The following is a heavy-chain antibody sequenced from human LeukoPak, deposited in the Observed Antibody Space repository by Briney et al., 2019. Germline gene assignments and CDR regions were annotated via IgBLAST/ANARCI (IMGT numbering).Heavy chain of an antibody. Sequence: PSETLSLTCTVSGGSISSYYWSWIRQPPGKGLEWIGYIYYSGSTNYNPSLKSRVTISVDTSKNQFSLKLSSLTAADTTVYYCARCPLSATIDVCGKGTTVTVSS. J-gene: IGHJ6*03. CDR2: IYYSGST. CDR3: ARCPLSATIDV. D-gene: IGHD1-26*01. V-gene: IGHV4-59*01. CDR1: GGSISSYY.